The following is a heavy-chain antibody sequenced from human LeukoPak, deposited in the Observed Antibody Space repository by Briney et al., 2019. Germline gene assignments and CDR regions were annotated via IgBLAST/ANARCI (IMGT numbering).Heavy chain of an antibody. CDR2: IIPILGIA. V-gene: IGHV1-69*04. Sequence: GASVKVSCKASGGTFSSYAISWVRQAPGQGLEWMGRIIPILGIANYAQKFQGRVTITADKSTSIAYMELSSLRSEDTAVYYCASSYNVLEDWGQGTLVTVSS. J-gene: IGHJ4*02. D-gene: IGHD1-14*01. CDR1: GGTFSSYA. CDR3: ASSYNVLED.